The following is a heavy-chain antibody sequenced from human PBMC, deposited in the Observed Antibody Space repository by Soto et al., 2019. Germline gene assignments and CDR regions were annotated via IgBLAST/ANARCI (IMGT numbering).Heavy chain of an antibody. Sequence: PGGSLRLSCAASGFTFSSYAMSWVRQAPGKGLEWVSAISGSGGSTYYADSVKGRFTISRDNSKNTLYLQMNSLRAEDTAVYYCAKSTSVGWLLGSLDYWGQGTLVTVSS. D-gene: IGHD3-3*01. CDR1: GFTFSSYA. V-gene: IGHV3-23*01. CDR3: AKSTSVGWLLGSLDY. J-gene: IGHJ4*02. CDR2: ISGSGGST.